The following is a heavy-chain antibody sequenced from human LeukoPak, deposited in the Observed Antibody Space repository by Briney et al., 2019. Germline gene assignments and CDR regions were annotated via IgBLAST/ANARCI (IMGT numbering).Heavy chain of an antibody. CDR2: ISWNSGSI. CDR1: GFTFDDYA. Sequence: GRSLRLSCAASGFTFDDYAMHWVRQAPGKGLEWVSGISWNSGSIGYADSVKGRFTISRDNAKNSLYLQMNSLRAEDMALYYCGKAMANTMVRGFDYWGQGTLVTVSS. V-gene: IGHV3-9*03. CDR3: GKAMANTMVRGFDY. J-gene: IGHJ4*02. D-gene: IGHD3-10*01.